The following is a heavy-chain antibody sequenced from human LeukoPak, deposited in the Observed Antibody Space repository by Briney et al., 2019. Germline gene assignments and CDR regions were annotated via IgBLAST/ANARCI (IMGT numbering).Heavy chain of an antibody. D-gene: IGHD5-24*01. CDR2: ISWKSGTI. V-gene: IGHV3-9*03. CDR3: VKARRDGYNSWGIFDY. J-gene: IGHJ4*02. CDR1: GFTFDEYT. Sequence: GGSLRLSCAASGFTFDEYTMHWVRQAPGKGLEWVSGISWKSGTIGYADSVRGRFTISRDNAKNSLYLQMNSLRVEDMALYYCVKARRDGYNSWGIFDYWGQGTLVTVSS.